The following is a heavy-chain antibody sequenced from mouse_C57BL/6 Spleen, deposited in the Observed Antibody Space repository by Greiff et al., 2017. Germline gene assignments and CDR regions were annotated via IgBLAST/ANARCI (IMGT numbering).Heavy chain of an antibody. Sequence: QVQLQQSGAELVRPGASVTLSCKASGYTFTDYEMHWVKQTPVHGLEWIGAIDPETGGTAYNQKFKGKAILTADKSSSTAYMELRSLTSEDSAVYYCTRWMVGGYYFDYWGQGTTLTVSS. CDR2: IDPETGGT. CDR3: TRWMVGGYYFDY. J-gene: IGHJ2*01. D-gene: IGHD1-1*02. CDR1: GYTFTDYE. V-gene: IGHV1-15*01.